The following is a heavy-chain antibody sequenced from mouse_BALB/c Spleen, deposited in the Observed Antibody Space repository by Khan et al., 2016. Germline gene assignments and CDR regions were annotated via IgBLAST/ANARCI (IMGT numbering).Heavy chain of an antibody. CDR2: IHYSGST. V-gene: IGHV3-1*02. J-gene: IGHJ4*01. D-gene: IGHD1-1*02. CDR3: VRYGYYAMDY. Sequence: EVQLQESGPDLVTPSQSLSLTCTVTDYSITSGYSWHWIRQFPGNKLEWMGYIHYSGSTNYNPSLKSRISTTRDTSKNQFFLQLNSVTTEVTATYYCVRYGYYAMDYWGQGTSVTVSS. CDR1: DYSITSGYS.